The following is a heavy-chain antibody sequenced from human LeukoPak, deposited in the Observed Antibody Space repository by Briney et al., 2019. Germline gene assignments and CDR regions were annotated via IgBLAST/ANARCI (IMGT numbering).Heavy chain of an antibody. V-gene: IGHV4-59*08. J-gene: IGHJ4*02. CDR1: GGSINSYY. D-gene: IGHD6-19*01. CDR2: IYNSGST. CDR3: ARRGYSTGWYYFDY. Sequence: SETLSLTCTVSGGSINSYYWTWIRQPPGKGLEWIGYIYNSGSTNYNPSLKSRVTISADTSKKQFSLRVSSVTAADTAVYYCARRGYSTGWYYFDYWGQGTLVTVSS.